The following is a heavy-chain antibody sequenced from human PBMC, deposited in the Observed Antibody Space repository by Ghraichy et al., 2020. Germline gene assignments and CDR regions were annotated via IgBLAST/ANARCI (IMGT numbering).Heavy chain of an antibody. J-gene: IGHJ5*02. V-gene: IGHV3-30*18. CDR1: GFTFSSYG. CDR3: AKGAGYYQS. CDR2: ISYDGSNK. Sequence: GASLRLSCAASGFTFSSYGMHWVRQAPGKGLEWVAVISYDGSNKYYADSVKGRFTISRDNSKNTLYLQMNSLRAEDTAVYYCAKGAGYYQSWGQGTLVTVSS. D-gene: IGHD3-22*01.